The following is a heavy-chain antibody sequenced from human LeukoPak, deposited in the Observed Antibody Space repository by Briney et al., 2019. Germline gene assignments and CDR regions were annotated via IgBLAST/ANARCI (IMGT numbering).Heavy chain of an antibody. Sequence: GGSLRLSCAASGFTVSSNYMSWVRQAPGKELEWVSVIYSGGSTYYADSVKGRFTISRDNSKNTLYLQMNSLRAEDTAVYYCAREAKDRDFDYWGQGTLVTVSS. CDR3: AREAKDRDFDY. CDR2: IYSGGST. CDR1: GFTVSSNY. J-gene: IGHJ4*02. V-gene: IGHV3-53*01.